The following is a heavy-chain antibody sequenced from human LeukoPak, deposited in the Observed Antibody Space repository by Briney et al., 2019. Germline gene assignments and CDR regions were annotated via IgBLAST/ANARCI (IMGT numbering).Heavy chain of an antibody. CDR1: GDSISGFY. Sequence: SETLSLTCTVSGDSISGFYWSWIRQPPGKGLEWIGYIYYSGSTNYNPSLKSRVTISVDTSKNQFSLKLSSVTAADTAVYYCARVPRYYYDSSGQSGIDYWGQGTLVTVSS. CDR2: IYYSGST. V-gene: IGHV4-59*12. J-gene: IGHJ4*02. CDR3: ARVPRYYYDSSGQSGIDY. D-gene: IGHD3-22*01.